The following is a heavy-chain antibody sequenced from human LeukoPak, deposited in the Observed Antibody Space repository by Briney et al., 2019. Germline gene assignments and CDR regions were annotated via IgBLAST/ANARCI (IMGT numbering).Heavy chain of an antibody. V-gene: IGHV1-2*02. CDR1: GYTFTGYY. J-gene: IGHJ4*02. Sequence: ASVKVSCKASGYTFTGYYMHWVRQAPGQGLEWMGWINPNSGATSYPQKFQGRVTTTRDTSISTAYVELSRLRSDDTAVYYCARDGACSSASCQNFDYWGQGTLVTVSS. D-gene: IGHD2-2*01. CDR2: INPNSGAT. CDR3: ARDGACSSASCQNFDY.